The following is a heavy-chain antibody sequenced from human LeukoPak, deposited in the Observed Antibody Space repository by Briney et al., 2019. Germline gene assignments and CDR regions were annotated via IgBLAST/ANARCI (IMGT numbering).Heavy chain of an antibody. D-gene: IGHD3-22*01. J-gene: IGHJ5*02. V-gene: IGHV3-7*01. CDR1: GFTFSSYW. CDR3: ARTPNYYDSSGYYLTGFDP. CDR2: IKQDGSEK. Sequence: GGSLRLSCAASGFTFSSYWMSWVRQAPGKGLEWVANIKQDGSEKYYVDSVKGRFTISRDNAKNSLYLQMNSLRAEDTAVYYCARTPNYYDSSGYYLTGFDPWGQGTVLTVSS.